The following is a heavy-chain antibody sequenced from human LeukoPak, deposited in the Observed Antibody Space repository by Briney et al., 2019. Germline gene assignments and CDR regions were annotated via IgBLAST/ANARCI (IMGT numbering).Heavy chain of an antibody. CDR3: ASGGYSYGYGGDY. V-gene: IGHV1-69*05. Sequence: SVKVSCKASGGTFSSYAISWVRQAPGQGLEWVGRIIPIFGTANYAQKFQGRVTITTDESTSTAYMELSSLRSEDTAVYYCASGGYSYGYGGDYWGQGTLVTVSS. CDR1: GGTFSSYA. D-gene: IGHD5-18*01. CDR2: IIPIFGTA. J-gene: IGHJ4*02.